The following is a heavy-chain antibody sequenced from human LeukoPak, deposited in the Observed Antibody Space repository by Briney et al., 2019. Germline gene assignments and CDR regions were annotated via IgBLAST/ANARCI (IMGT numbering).Heavy chain of an antibody. CDR2: LKSDGSSR. Sequence: PGGSLRLSCEASGFTFRSYWMHWVRQTPGRGLVWVSSLKSDGSSRTYADSVKGRFTISRDNTKNTLYLQMSSLIAADTAVYYCARGGSYGDFWGQGTLVTVSS. D-gene: IGHD3-16*01. V-gene: IGHV3-74*01. CDR3: ARGGSYGDF. J-gene: IGHJ4*02. CDR1: GFTFRSYW.